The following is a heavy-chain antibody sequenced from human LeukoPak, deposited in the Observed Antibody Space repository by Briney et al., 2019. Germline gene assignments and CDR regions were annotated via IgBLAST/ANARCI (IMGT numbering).Heavy chain of an antibody. CDR2: IYYSGST. J-gene: IGHJ4*02. Sequence: SETLSLTCTVSGGSISSGGYYWSWIRQHPWKGLEWIGYIYYSGSTYYNPSFKSRVTISVDTSKNQFSLKLSSVTAADTAVYYCARESDSSSPGYWGQGTLVTVSS. D-gene: IGHD6-6*01. CDR3: ARESDSSSPGY. CDR1: GGSISSGGYY. V-gene: IGHV4-31*03.